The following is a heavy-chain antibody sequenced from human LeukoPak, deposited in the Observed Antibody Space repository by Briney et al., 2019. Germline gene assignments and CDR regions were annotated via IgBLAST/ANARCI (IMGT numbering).Heavy chain of an antibody. CDR1: VYTFTGYY. CDR3: ARDGTYYYGWFDP. D-gene: IGHD3-10*01. CDR2: INPSSGGT. J-gene: IGHJ5*02. V-gene: IGHV1-2*02. Sequence: ASVKVSCKASVYTFTGYYMHGVRQAPGQGLEWMGWINPSSGGTNYAQKFQGRVTMTRDTSISTAYMELSRLRSDDTAVYYCARDGTYYYGWFDPWGQGTLVTVSS.